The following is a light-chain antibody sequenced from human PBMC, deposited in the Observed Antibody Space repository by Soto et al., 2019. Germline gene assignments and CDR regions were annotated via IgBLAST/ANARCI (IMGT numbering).Light chain of an antibody. J-gene: IGKJ1*01. CDR1: QTVIRY. V-gene: IGKV3-11*01. CDR3: QKRMSWPCT. CDR2: DAS. Sequence: EIVLTQSPATLSLSPGERATLSCRASQTVIRYLAWYQQNRGQAPRLLIYDASYRATGIPDRFSGSGSGTDFTLTISSLEPEDLAVYYCQKRMSWPCTFGQGTKVEI.